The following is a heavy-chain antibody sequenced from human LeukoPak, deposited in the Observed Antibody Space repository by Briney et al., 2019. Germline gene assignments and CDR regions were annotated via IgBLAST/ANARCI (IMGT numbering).Heavy chain of an antibody. CDR3: AKDETLTRFSDAFDI. CDR1: GFTFSSYS. CDR2: ISGSGGST. Sequence: GGSLRLSCAASGFTFSSYSMNWVRQAPGKGLEWVSAISGSGGSTYYADSVKGRFTISRDNSKNTLYLQMNSLRAEDTAVYYCAKDETLTRFSDAFDIWGQGAMVTVSS. D-gene: IGHD3-3*01. V-gene: IGHV3-23*01. J-gene: IGHJ3*02.